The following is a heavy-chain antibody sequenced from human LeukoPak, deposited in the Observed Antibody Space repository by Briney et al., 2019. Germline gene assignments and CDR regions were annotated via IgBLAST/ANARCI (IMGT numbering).Heavy chain of an antibody. D-gene: IGHD6-13*01. J-gene: IGHJ4*02. V-gene: IGHV4-34*01. CDR1: GGSFSGYY. CDR3: ARGGKSSWYVKY. Sequence: SETLSLTCAVYGGSFSGYYWSWIRQPPGKGLEWIGEINHSGSTNYNPSLKSRVTISVDTSKNQFSLKLSSVPAADTAVYYCARGGKSSWYVKYWGQGTLVTVSS. CDR2: INHSGST.